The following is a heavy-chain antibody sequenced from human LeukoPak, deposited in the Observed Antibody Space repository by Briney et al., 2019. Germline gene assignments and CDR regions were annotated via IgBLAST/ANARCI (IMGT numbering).Heavy chain of an antibody. CDR1: GFTFNNYV. D-gene: IGHD1-26*01. CDR2: IWYDGSNK. Sequence: GGSLRLSCAASGFTFNNYVMTWVRQAPGKGLEWVAVIWYDGSNKYYADSVKGRFTISRDNSKNTLYLQMNSLRAEDTAVYYCARESGGFDYWGQGTLVTVSS. J-gene: IGHJ4*02. CDR3: ARESGGFDY. V-gene: IGHV3-33*08.